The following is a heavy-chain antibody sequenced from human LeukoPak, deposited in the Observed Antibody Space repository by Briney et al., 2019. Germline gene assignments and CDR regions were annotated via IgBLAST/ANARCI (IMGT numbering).Heavy chain of an antibody. J-gene: IGHJ4*02. Sequence: PGGSLSLSCAASGFTFSDHSLDWVRQAPGKGLEWVGRSRNKAKSYTTEYAASVKGRFTISRDDSKNSLYLQMNSLKTEDTAVYYCARVGSVARSDYLDYWGQGTLVTVSS. CDR2: SRNKAKSYTT. CDR3: ARVGSVARSDYLDY. CDR1: GFTFSDHS. V-gene: IGHV3-72*01. D-gene: IGHD5-12*01.